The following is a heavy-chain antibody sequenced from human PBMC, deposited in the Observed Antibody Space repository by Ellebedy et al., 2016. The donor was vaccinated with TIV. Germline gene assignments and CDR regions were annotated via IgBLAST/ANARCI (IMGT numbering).Heavy chain of an antibody. CDR2: INPNSGGT. D-gene: IGHD2/OR15-2a*01. J-gene: IGHJ4*02. Sequence: ASVKVSCKASGYTFTGYYMHWVRQAPGQGLEWMGWINPNSGGTNYAQKFQGRVTITRGTSISTAYMELSRLRSDDTAVYYCARGPYVFYPYDYWGQGTLVTVSS. V-gene: IGHV1-2*02. CDR3: ARGPYVFYPYDY. CDR1: GYTFTGYY.